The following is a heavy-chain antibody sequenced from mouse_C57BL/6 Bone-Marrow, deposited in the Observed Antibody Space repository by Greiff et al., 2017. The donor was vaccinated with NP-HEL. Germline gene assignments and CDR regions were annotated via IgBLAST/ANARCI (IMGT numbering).Heavy chain of an antibody. CDR2: INPYNGGT. Sequence: EVQLQQSGPVLVKPGASVKMSCKASGYTFTDYYMNWVKQSHGKSLEWIGVINPYNGGTSYNQKFKGKATLTVDKSSSTAYMELNSLTSEDSAVYYCARTGVLRRRAYWGQGTLVTVSA. CDR3: ARTGVLRRRAY. V-gene: IGHV1-19*01. D-gene: IGHD1-1*01. J-gene: IGHJ3*01. CDR1: GYTFTDYY.